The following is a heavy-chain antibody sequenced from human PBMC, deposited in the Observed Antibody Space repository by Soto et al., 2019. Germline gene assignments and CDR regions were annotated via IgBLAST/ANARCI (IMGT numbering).Heavy chain of an antibody. CDR3: ARVETAVVPWGNYFDY. D-gene: IGHD5-18*01. CDR2: ISYDGSNK. Sequence: QVQLVESGGGVVQPGRSLRLYCAASGFTFSNYAIHWVRQAPGKGLEWVAVISYDGSNKDYADSVKGRISISRDNSKNTVYLQMGSLRPEDTAIYYCARVETAVVPWGNYFDYWGQGTPVTVSS. CDR1: GFTFSNYA. J-gene: IGHJ4*02. V-gene: IGHV3-30-3*01.